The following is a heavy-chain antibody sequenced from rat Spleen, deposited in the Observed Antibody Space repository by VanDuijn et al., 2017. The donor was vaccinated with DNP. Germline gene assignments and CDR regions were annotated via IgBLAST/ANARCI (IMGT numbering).Heavy chain of an antibody. CDR2: ISTSGGST. D-gene: IGHD1-2*01. V-gene: IGHV5-46*01. Sequence: EVQLVESGGGLVQPGRSMKLSCAASGFTFSSFPMAWVRQAPTKGLEWVATISTSGGSTYYRDSVKGRFTISRDNAKSTLYLQMNSLRSEDTATYYCTRGGGQLYLPDYAMDAWGQGTSVTVSS. CDR3: TRGGGQLYLPDYAMDA. J-gene: IGHJ4*01. CDR1: GFTFSSFP.